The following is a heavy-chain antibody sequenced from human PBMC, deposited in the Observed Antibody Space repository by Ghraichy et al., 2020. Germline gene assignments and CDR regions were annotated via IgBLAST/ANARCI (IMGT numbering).Heavy chain of an antibody. V-gene: IGHV4-39*01. CDR3: ARHVDLVATEPPPPFDR. CDR2: IYHNGDPFSDPSLSGSP. Sequence: SETLSLTCTVSGGSLSTTSYYWGWIRQPPGKGLEWIGSIYHNGDPFSDPSLSGSPHYNPSLKSRLTVSVDASKNQFSLKLTSVTAADAAIYYCARHVDLVATEPPPPFDRWGQGALVSVSA. CDR1: GGSLSTTSYY. J-gene: IGHJ4*02. D-gene: IGHD1-14*01.